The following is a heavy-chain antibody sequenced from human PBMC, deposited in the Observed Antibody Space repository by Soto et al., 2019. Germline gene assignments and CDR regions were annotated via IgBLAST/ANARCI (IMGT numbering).Heavy chain of an antibody. D-gene: IGHD6-13*01. CDR1: GGSISSGGYS. CDR3: ARGSIAAAVNVNWFDP. J-gene: IGHJ5*02. V-gene: IGHV4-30-2*01. Sequence: PSETLSLTCAVSGGSISSGGYSWSWIRQPPGKGLEWIGYIYHSGSTYYNPSLKSRATISVDRSKNQFSLKLSSVTAADTAVYYCARGSIAAAVNVNWFDPWGQGTLVTVSS. CDR2: IYHSGST.